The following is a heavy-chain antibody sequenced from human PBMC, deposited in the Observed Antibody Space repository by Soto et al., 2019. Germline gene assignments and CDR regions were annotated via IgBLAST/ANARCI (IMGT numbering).Heavy chain of an antibody. Sequence: EVQLVESGGGLVQFGGSLRLSCAASGFTFSSYWMHWVRQVPGKGLVWVSRIKGDGTNTGYADSVKGRFTISRDNVKNTLYLQMNSLRAEDTAVYYCARGLSGYYGFDYWGQGNLVTVSS. J-gene: IGHJ4*02. CDR3: ARGLSGYYGFDY. D-gene: IGHD5-12*01. CDR1: GFTFSSYW. CDR2: IKGDGTNT. V-gene: IGHV3-74*01.